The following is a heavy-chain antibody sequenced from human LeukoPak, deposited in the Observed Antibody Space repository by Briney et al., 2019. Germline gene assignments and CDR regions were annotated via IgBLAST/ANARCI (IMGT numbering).Heavy chain of an antibody. CDR1: GGSFSGYY. Sequence: SETLSLTCAVYGGSFSGYYWSWIRQPPGKGLEWIGYIYYSGSTNYNPSLKSRVTISVDTSKNQFSLKLSSVTAADTAVYYCARDEGRYYGSGSYESYMDVWGKGTTVTISS. D-gene: IGHD3-10*01. CDR3: ARDEGRYYGSGSYESYMDV. J-gene: IGHJ6*03. CDR2: IYYSGST. V-gene: IGHV4-59*01.